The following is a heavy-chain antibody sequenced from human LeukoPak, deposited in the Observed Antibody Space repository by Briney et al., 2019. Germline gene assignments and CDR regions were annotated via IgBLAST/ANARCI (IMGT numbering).Heavy chain of an antibody. D-gene: IGHD3-10*01. CDR1: GYTFTGYY. CDR2: INPNSGGT. Sequence: HVASVKVSCKASGYTFTGYYMHRVRQAPGQGLEWMGWINPNSGGTNYAQTFKGRVTMTRDTSISTAYMELSRLRSDDTAVYYCARALWFGAFDIWGQGTMVTVSS. CDR3: ARALWFGAFDI. V-gene: IGHV1-2*02. J-gene: IGHJ3*02.